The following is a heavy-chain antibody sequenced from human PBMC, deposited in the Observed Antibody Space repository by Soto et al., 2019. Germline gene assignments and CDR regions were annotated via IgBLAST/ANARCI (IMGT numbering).Heavy chain of an antibody. J-gene: IGHJ4*02. D-gene: IGHD3-22*01. V-gene: IGHV4-59*01. CDR2: IYYTGST. CDR1: GGSIRSYY. CDR3: ARTLGDSSGFV. Sequence: SETLSLTCTVSGGSIRSYYWSWIRQPPGKGLEWIGHIYYTGSTKYNSSLKSRVTISVDTSKNQFSLKLSSVTAADTAVYYCARTLGDSSGFVWGQGTLVTV.